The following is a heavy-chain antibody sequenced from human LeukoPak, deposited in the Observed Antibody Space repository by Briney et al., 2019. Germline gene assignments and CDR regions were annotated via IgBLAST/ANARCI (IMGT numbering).Heavy chain of an antibody. D-gene: IGHD2-2*01. Sequence: GGSLRLSCAASGFTFSSYAMNWVRQAPGKGLEWVSAISGSGGSTYYADSVKGRFTISRDNSKNTLYLQMNSLRAEDTAVYYCAKARRIVVVPAAGYFDLWGRGTLVTVSS. CDR1: GFTFSSYA. V-gene: IGHV3-23*01. J-gene: IGHJ2*01. CDR3: AKARRIVVVPAAGYFDL. CDR2: ISGSGGST.